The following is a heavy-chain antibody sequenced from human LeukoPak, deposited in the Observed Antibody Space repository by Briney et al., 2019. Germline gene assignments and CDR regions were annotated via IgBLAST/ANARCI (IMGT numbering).Heavy chain of an antibody. CDR2: ISAYNGNT. Sequence: GASVKVSCKASGYTFTSYGISWVRQAPGQGLEWMGWISAYNGNTNYAQKLQGRVTMTTDTSTSTAYMELRSLRSDDTAVYYCARDTVGATRRGFFDYWGQGTLVTVSS. J-gene: IGHJ4*02. V-gene: IGHV1-18*01. CDR3: ARDTVGATRRGFFDY. CDR1: GYTFTSYG. D-gene: IGHD1-26*01.